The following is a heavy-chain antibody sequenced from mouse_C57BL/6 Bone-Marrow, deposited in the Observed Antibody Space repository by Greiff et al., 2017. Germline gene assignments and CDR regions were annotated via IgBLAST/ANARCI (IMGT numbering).Heavy chain of an antibody. D-gene: IGHD1-1*01. V-gene: IGHV14-2*01. CDR3: ARSITTVVSD. CDR1: GFNIKDYY. CDR2: IDPEDGET. J-gene: IGHJ2*01. Sequence: EVMLVESGAELVKPGASVKLSCTASGFNIKDYYMHWVKQRTEQGLEWFGRIDPEDGETKYAPKFQGKATITADKSSNTAYLQHSSLTSEDTAVYYCARSITTVVSDWGQGTTLTVSS.